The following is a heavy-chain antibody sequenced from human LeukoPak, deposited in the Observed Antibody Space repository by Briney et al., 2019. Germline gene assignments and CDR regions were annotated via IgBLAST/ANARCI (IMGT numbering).Heavy chain of an antibody. CDR2: IYYSGST. V-gene: IGHV4-59*01. CDR3: ARDVSSGGSYDAFDI. D-gene: IGHD2-15*01. J-gene: IGHJ3*02. CDR1: GGSISSYY. Sequence: SETLSLTCTVSGGSISSYYWSWIRQPPGKGLEWIGYIYYSGSTNYNPSLKSRVTISVDTSKNQFSLKLSSVTAADTAVYYCARDVSSGGSYDAFDIWGQGTMVTVSS.